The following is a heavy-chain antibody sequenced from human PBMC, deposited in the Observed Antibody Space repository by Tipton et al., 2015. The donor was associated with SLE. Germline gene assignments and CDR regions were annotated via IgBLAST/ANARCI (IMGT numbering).Heavy chain of an antibody. CDR2: VIPILGIS. CDR1: GGTFSIYT. CDR3: ARDSSGVDY. J-gene: IGHJ4*02. V-gene: IGHV1-69*04. Sequence: QSGAEVKKPGSSVKVSCKASGGTFSIYTINWVRQAPGQGLEWMGRVIPILGISNYAQRFQGRVTITADKSTTTAFMELSSLRSEDTAVYYCARDSSGVDYWGQGTLVTVSS. D-gene: IGHD6-19*01.